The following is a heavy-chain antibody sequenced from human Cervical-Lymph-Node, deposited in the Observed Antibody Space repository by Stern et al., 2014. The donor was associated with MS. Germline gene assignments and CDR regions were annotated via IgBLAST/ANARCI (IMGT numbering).Heavy chain of an antibody. CDR2: INVRGTT. D-gene: IGHD3-10*01. J-gene: IGHJ4*02. V-gene: IGHV4-61*02. CDR3: ARARGVGGLFDY. Sequence: QVQLQESGPGLVKPTQTLSLTCTVSGGSIYSGTYFWSWIRQSAGKGLEWIGRINVRGTTDYNPSLKSRLPMSIDTSKNQFSLRLSSVTAADTAVYYCARARGVGGLFDYWGQGTLGTVSS. CDR1: GGSIYSGTYF.